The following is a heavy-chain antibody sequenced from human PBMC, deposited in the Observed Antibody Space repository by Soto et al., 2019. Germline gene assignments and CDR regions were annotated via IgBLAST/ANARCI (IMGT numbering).Heavy chain of an antibody. CDR1: GGSISSGGYY. Sequence: QVQLQESGPGLVKPSQTLSLTCTVSGGSISSGGYYWSWIRQHPGKGLEWIGYIYYSGSTYYNPSLKSRVTISVDTSKNQFSLKLSSVTAADTAVYYCARIRLGELSSHLFDPWGQGTLVTVSS. V-gene: IGHV4-31*03. CDR2: IYYSGST. J-gene: IGHJ5*02. CDR3: ARIRLGELSSHLFDP. D-gene: IGHD3-16*02.